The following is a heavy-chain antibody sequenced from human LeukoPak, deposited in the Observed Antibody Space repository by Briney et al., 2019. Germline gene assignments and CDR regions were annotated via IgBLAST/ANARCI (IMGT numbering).Heavy chain of an antibody. CDR1: GGTFSSYA. J-gene: IGHJ6*03. D-gene: IGHD3-10*01. CDR3: ARGKITMVRGVPYYYYYMDV. V-gene: IGHV1-69*06. Sequence: ASVKVSCKASGGTFSSYAISWVRQAPGQGLEWMGGIIPIFDTATYAQKFQGRVTITADKSTSAAYMELSSLRSEDTAVYYCARGKITMVRGVPYYYYYMDVWGKGTTVTVSS. CDR2: IIPIFDTA.